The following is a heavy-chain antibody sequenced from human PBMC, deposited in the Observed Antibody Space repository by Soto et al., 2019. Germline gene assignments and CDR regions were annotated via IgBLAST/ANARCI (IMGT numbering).Heavy chain of an antibody. CDR3: ARLTVAGEIVWYFDL. J-gene: IGHJ2*01. V-gene: IGHV1-69*12. CDR1: GGTFRNYA. D-gene: IGHD6-19*01. CDR2: IDPIFGTA. Sequence: QVQLVQSGAEVKKPGSSVKVSCKTSGGTFRNYAISWVRQAPGQGLEWMGGIDPIFGTANYAQKFQGRVTSTADEATRTSYMQLSSRRAEDTAVYYGARLTVAGEIVWYFDLWGRGTLVTVSS.